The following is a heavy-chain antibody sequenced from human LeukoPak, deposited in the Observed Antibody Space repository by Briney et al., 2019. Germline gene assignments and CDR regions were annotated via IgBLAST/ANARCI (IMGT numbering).Heavy chain of an antibody. J-gene: IGHJ5*02. CDR1: GFSLTTYG. D-gene: IGHD3-16*01. V-gene: IGHV3-30*02. Sequence: GGSLRLSCVVSGFSLTTYGMLWVRQAPGKGLEWVAFIRPNGINTYYEDSVEGRFTISRDNSKGTLYLQMNSLRTEDTAVYYCAKDRPIEGGFDPWGRGSLVTVSS. CDR2: IRPNGINT. CDR3: AKDRPIEGGFDP.